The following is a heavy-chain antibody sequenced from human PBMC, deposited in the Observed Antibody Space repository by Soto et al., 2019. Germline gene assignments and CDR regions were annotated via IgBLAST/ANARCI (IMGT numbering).Heavy chain of an antibody. D-gene: IGHD3-3*01. CDR1: GDSVSSNSAA. CDR2: TYYRSKWYN. Sequence: SQTLSLTCAISGDSVSSNSAAWNWIRQSPSRGLEWLGRTYYRSKWYNDYAVSVKSRITINPDTSKNQFSLQLNSVTPEDTAVYYCARDTHDTATYYDFWSGSPYGMDVWGQGTTVTVSS. CDR3: ARDTHDTATYYDFWSGSPYGMDV. J-gene: IGHJ6*02. V-gene: IGHV6-1*01.